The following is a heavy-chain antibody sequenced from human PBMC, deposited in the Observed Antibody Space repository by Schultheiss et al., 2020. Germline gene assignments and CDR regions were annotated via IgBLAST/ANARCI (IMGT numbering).Heavy chain of an antibody. CDR1: GGSISSSK. Sequence: SETLSLTCTVSGGSISSSKRTWIRQPAGKGLEWIGHFYSSGSTNYNPSLKSRVTMSVDTSKNQFSLKLSSVTAADTAVYYCARDLAIAADYGMDVWGQGTTVTVSS. D-gene: IGHD6-13*01. CDR3: ARDLAIAADYGMDV. J-gene: IGHJ6*02. CDR2: FYSSGST. V-gene: IGHV4-4*07.